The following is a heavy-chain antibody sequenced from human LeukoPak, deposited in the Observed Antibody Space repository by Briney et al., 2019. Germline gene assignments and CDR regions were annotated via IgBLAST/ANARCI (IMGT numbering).Heavy chain of an antibody. V-gene: IGHV3-74*01. CDR3: ASDYYDFWSGYHNYFDY. Sequence: GGSLRLSCVVSGFTFSSYWMHWVRQAPGKGLVWVSRINSDGSSTSYADSVKGRFTISRDNAKNTLYLQMNSLRAEDTAVYYCASDYYDFWSGYHNYFDYWGQGTLVTVSS. CDR2: INSDGSST. J-gene: IGHJ4*02. D-gene: IGHD3-3*01. CDR1: GFTFSSYW.